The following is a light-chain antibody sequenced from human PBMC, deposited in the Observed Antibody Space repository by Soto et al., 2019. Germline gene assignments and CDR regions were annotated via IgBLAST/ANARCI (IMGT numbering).Light chain of an antibody. CDR2: SNN. J-gene: IGLJ3*02. Sequence: QLVLTQPPSASGTPGQRVTISCSGSSSNIGRDTVNWYRQLPGTAPKLLIYSNNQRPSGVPDRFSGSKSGTSASLAISGLQSDDEADYYCATWDGSLNGWVFGGGTKVTVL. CDR3: ATWDGSLNGWV. CDR1: SSNIGRDT. V-gene: IGLV1-44*01.